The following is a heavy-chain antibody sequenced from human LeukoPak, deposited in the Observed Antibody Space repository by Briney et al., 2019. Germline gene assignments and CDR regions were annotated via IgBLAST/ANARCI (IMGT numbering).Heavy chain of an antibody. J-gene: IGHJ6*03. CDR3: ARGGYYYLDV. V-gene: IGHV4-61*01. Sequence: SETLSLTCTVSGGSISSGSYYWSWIRQSAGEGLGWIAYIFHNGNTKYNPSLWSRVTISIDTSRNQVFLNLNSVTAADTAVYYCARGGYYYLDVWGKGTTVTVSS. CDR2: IFHNGNT. CDR1: GGSISSGSYY.